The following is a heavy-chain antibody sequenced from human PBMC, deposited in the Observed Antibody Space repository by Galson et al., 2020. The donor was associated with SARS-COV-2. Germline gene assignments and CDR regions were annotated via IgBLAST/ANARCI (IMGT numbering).Heavy chain of an antibody. CDR2: ISYDGTNS. J-gene: IGHJ3*02. CDR1: GFTFNRYA. Sequence: GESLKIPCAASGFTFNRYAMHWVRQAPGKGLEWVAVISYDGTNSYHADSVKGRFTISRDNSRNTVYLQMNSLRAEDTAVFYCATMDGGKCSGGAFDIWGQGKMVTVST. CDR3: ATMDGGKCSGGAFDI. V-gene: IGHV3-30*01. D-gene: IGHD3-10*02.